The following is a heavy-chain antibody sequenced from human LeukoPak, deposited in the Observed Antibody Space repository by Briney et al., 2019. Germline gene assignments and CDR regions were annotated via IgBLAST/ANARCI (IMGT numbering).Heavy chain of an antibody. V-gene: IGHV4-39*01. D-gene: IGHD3-3*01. CDR1: GGSTSSSNFY. CDR2: IHYSGNT. CDR3: ARLGAGPTYYDFWSGYSSFYFDY. Sequence: SETLSLTCTVSGGSTSSSNFYWGWNRQPPGMGLEWIGGIHYSGNTYYNPSLKSRVTISIDTSKNQFSLKLSSVTAADTAVYYCARLGAGPTYYDFWSGYSSFYFDYWGQGTLVTVSS. J-gene: IGHJ4*02.